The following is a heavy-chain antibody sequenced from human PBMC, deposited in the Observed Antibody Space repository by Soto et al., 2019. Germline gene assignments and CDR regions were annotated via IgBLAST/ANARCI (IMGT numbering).Heavy chain of an antibody. D-gene: IGHD5-12*01. CDR2: IYWNDDK. V-gene: IGHV2-5*01. CDR3: AHTTSGYDRGYYYYYGMDV. CDR1: GFPLSTSGVG. J-gene: IGHJ6*02. Sequence: QITLKESGPTLVKPTQTLTLTCTFSGFPLSTSGVGVGWIRQPPGKALEWLALIYWNDDKRYSPSLKSRLTITKDTSKNQVVLTMTNMDPVDTATYYCAHTTSGYDRGYYYYYGMDVWGQGTTVTVSS.